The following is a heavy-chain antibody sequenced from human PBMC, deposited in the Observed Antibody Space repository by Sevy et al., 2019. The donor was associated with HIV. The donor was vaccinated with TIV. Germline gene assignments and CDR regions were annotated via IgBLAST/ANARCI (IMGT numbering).Heavy chain of an antibody. V-gene: IGHV3-23*01. D-gene: IGHD5-12*01. CDR3: AKDLVPNIVATMMCDAFDI. CDR2: ISGSGGST. J-gene: IGHJ3*02. CDR1: GFTFSSYA. Sequence: GGSLRLSCAASGFTFSSYAMSWVRQAPGKGLEWVSAISGSGGSTYYADSVKGRFTISRDNSKNTLYLQMNSLRAEDTALYYCAKDLVPNIVATMMCDAFDIWGQGTMVTVSS.